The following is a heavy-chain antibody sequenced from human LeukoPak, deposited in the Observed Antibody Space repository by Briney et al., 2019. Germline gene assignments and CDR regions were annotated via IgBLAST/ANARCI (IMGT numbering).Heavy chain of an antibody. CDR2: TKPDGSEQ. CDR1: GFTFATFW. D-gene: IGHD1-26*01. J-gene: IGHJ3*02. Sequence: GGSLRRSCAASGFTFATFWMTWVRQIPGKGLEWVAETKPDGSEQFCVDSVKGRFTISRDNAEKLLYLQMTSLRVEDTAVYYCARDPEWGAFDIWGQGTMVTVSS. V-gene: IGHV3-7*05. CDR3: ARDPEWGAFDI.